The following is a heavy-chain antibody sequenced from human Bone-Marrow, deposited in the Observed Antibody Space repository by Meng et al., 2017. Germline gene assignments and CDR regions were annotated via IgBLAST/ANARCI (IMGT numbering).Heavy chain of an antibody. Sequence: SETLSLTCTVSGGSISSSSYYWGWIRQPPGKGLEWIGSIYYSGSTYYNPSLKSRVTISVDTSKNQFSLKLSSVTAADTAVYYCARDAIPVRGWYYFDYWGQGTLVTVSS. V-gene: IGHV4-39*07. J-gene: IGHJ4*02. CDR2: IYYSGST. CDR1: GGSISSSSYY. D-gene: IGHD6-19*01. CDR3: ARDAIPVRGWYYFDY.